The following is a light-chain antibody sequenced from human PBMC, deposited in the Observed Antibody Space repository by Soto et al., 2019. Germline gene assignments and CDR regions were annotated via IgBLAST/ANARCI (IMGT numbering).Light chain of an antibody. V-gene: IGKV1-12*01. CDR2: AAS. CDR1: QDIDNW. J-gene: IGKJ4*01. CDR3: QQSHSIPFT. Sequence: DIQMTQSPSSVSASVGDRVTITFRASQDIDNWLAWYQQKPGKAPRLLIFAASTLQSGVPPRFSGSGSGTDFTLTISSLQPEDFATYFCQQSHSIPFTFGGGTKVDIK.